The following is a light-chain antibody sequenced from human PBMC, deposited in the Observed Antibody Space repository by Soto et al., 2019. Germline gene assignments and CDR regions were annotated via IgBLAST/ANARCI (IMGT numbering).Light chain of an antibody. CDR1: SSDVGGYNY. Sequence: QSALTQPASVSGSPGQSITISCTGTSSDVGGYNYVSWYQQHPGKAPKFMIYDVNNRPSGVSNRFSGSKSGNTASLTISGLQAEDEADYYCSSYTGSITVFGGGTKLTVL. CDR2: DVN. J-gene: IGLJ2*01. V-gene: IGLV2-14*01. CDR3: SSYTGSITV.